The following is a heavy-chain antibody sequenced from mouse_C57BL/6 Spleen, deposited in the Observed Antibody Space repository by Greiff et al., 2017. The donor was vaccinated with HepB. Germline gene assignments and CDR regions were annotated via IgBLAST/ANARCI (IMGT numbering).Heavy chain of an antibody. CDR1: GFNITDDY. D-gene: IGHD2-13*01. V-gene: IGHV14-4*01. CDR2: IDPENGDT. CDR3: TTGGEADY. J-gene: IGHJ2*01. Sequence: VQLQQSGAELVRPGASVKLSCTASGFNITDDYMHWVKQRPEQGLEWIGWIDPENGDTEYASKFQGKATITADTSSNTAYLQLSSLTSEDTAVYYCTTGGEADYWGQGTTLTVSS.